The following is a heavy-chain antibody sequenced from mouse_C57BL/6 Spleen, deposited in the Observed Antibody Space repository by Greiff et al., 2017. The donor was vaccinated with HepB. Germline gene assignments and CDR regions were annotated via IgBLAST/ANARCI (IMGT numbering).Heavy chain of an antibody. D-gene: IGHD2-4*01. CDR3: AREGGYDYDPPFAY. CDR2: IYPRDGST. J-gene: IGHJ3*01. V-gene: IGHV1-85*01. CDR1: GYTFTSYD. Sequence: VQLQQSGPELVKPGASVKLSCKASGYTFTSYDINWVKQRPGQGLEWIGWIYPRDGSTKYNEKFKGKATLTVDTSSSTAYMELHSLTSEDSAVYFCAREGGYDYDPPFAYWGQGTLVTVSA.